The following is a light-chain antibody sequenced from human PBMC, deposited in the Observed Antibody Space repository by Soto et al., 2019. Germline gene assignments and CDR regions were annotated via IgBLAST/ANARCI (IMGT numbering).Light chain of an antibody. J-gene: IGKJ4*01. V-gene: IGKV1-39*01. CDR3: QQSYSVPRT. CDR2: ATS. Sequence: DFQMTQSPSSLSASVGDRVNITCRASQSITRYLNWYQQKPGKAPNLLIYATSNLQTGVPLRFSGSGFGTDFTLTIHNLQPEDFATYYCQQSYSVPRTFGGGTKVEI. CDR1: QSITRY.